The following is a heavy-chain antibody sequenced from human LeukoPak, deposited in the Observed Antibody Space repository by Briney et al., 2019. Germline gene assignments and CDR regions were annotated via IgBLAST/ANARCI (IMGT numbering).Heavy chain of an antibody. CDR3: AKDVVRGVVKTDY. V-gene: IGHV3-23*01. CDR2: IGDSGERT. Sequence: GGSLRLSCAASGFTFSNYDITWVRQAPGKGLEWVSTIGDSGERTYYADSVKGRFTISRDNSKNTLSLQMNSLRVEDTAVYYCAKDVVRGVVKTDYWGQGTLVTVPS. D-gene: IGHD3-10*01. J-gene: IGHJ4*02. CDR1: GFTFSNYD.